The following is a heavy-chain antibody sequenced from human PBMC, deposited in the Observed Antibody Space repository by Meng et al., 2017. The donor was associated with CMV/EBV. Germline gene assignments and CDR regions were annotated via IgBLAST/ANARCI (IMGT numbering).Heavy chain of an antibody. V-gene: IGHV4-39*07. Sequence: SETLSLTCTVSGGSIRSSSYYWGWIRQPPGKGLEWIGSIYYSGSTSYNPSLKSRVTISVDTSKNQFSLKLSSVTAADTAVYYCARGPGRVVPAATTSWPRRLQLRNGMDVWGQGTTVTVSS. CDR2: IYYSGST. D-gene: IGHD2-2*01. J-gene: IGHJ6*02. CDR3: ARGPGRVVPAATTSWPRRLQLRNGMDV. CDR1: GGSIRSSSYY.